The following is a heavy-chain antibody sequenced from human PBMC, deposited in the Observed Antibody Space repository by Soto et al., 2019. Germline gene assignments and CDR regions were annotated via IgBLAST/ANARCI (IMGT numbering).Heavy chain of an antibody. J-gene: IGHJ6*03. CDR3: ARDIVGMQYQLLGEYYYYYMDV. D-gene: IGHD2-2*01. V-gene: IGHV1-18*01. CDR1: GYTFTSYG. Sequence: GASVKVSCKASGYTFTSYGISWVRQAPGQGLEWMGWISAYNGNTNYAQKLQGRVTMTTDTSTSTAYMELRSLRSDDTAVYYCARDIVGMQYQLLGEYYYYYMDVWGKGTTVTVSS. CDR2: ISAYNGNT.